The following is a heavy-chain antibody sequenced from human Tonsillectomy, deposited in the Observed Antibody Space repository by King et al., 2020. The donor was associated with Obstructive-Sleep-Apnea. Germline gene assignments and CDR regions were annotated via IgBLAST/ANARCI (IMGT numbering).Heavy chain of an antibody. CDR3: ARGNYDILTGYYRSPFDY. CDR1: GGSISSGDYY. Sequence: VQLQESGPGLVKPSQTLSLTCTVSGGSISSGDYYWSWFRQPPGKGLERIGYIYYSGSIYYNPSLKRPVTIAVDTSTNQFSLKLCSVTASDTAVYYCARGNYDILTGYYRSPFDYWGQGTLVTVSS. CDR2: IYYSGSI. D-gene: IGHD3-9*01. J-gene: IGHJ4*02. V-gene: IGHV4-30-4*01.